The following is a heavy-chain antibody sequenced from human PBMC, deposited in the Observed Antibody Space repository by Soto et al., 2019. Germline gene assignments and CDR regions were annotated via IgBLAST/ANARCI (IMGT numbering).Heavy chain of an antibody. V-gene: IGHV4-39*01. J-gene: IGHJ4*02. Sequence: SETLSLTCTVSGGSISSSSYYWGWIRQPPGKGLEWIGSIYYSGSTYYNPSLKSRVTISVDTSKNQFSLKLSSVTAADTAVYYCARLEGYSYGLPDYWAQGTLVTVSS. D-gene: IGHD5-18*01. CDR2: IYYSGST. CDR1: GGSISSSSYY. CDR3: ARLEGYSYGLPDY.